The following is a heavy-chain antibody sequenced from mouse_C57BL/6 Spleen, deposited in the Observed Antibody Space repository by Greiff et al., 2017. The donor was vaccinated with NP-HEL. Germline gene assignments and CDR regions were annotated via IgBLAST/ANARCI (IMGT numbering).Heavy chain of an antibody. CDR2: IHPNSGST. CDR1: GYTFTSYW. J-gene: IGHJ4*01. V-gene: IGHV1-64*01. D-gene: IGHD2-5*01. Sequence: QVQLQQPGAELVKPGASVKLSCKASGYTFTSYWMHWVKQRPGQGLEWIGMIHPNSGSTNYNEKFKSKATLTVDKSSSTAYMQLSSLTSEDSAVYYCARGYSNYEDYYAMDYWGQGTSVTSPQ. CDR3: ARGYSNYEDYYAMDY.